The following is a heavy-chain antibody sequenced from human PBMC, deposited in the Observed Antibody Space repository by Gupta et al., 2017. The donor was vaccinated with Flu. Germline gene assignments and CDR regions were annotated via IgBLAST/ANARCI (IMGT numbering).Heavy chain of an antibody. Sequence: HWVHQAPDKGLEWLTVMSNDGRNKYYADSVRGRFTPSRDNSKNTLFLQMNSLSAEDTAVYYCARDSGWKYFDYWGQGTRVTVSS. J-gene: IGHJ4*02. CDR2: MSNDGRNK. D-gene: IGHD1-1*01. CDR3: ARDSGWKYFDY. V-gene: IGHV3-30*03.